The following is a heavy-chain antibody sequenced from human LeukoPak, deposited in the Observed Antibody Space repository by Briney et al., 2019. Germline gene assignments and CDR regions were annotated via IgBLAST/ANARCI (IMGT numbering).Heavy chain of an antibody. CDR2: ISYDGSNK. V-gene: IGHV3-30*18. CDR3: AKGQQQLNYYYYYGMDV. D-gene: IGHD6-13*01. Sequence: GGSLRLSCAASGFTFSSYGMHWVRQAPGKGLEWVAVISYDGSNKYYADSVKGRFTISRDNSKNTLYLQMNSLRAEDTAVYYCAKGQQQLNYYYYYGMDVWGQGTTVTVSS. CDR1: GFTFSSYG. J-gene: IGHJ6*02.